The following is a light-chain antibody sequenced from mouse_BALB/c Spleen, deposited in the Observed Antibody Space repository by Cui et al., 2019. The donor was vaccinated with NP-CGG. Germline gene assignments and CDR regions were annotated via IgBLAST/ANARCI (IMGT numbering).Light chain of an antibody. CDR3: ALWYSNHWV. V-gene: IGLV1*01. CDR1: TGAVTTSNY. Sequence: QAVVTQEPELTTSPGETVTLTCRSSTGAVTTSNYANWVQEKPDHLFTGLIGGTKNRAPGVPARFSGSLIGDKAALTITGAQTEDEAIYFCALWYSNHWVFGGGTKLTVL. CDR2: GTK. J-gene: IGLJ1*01.